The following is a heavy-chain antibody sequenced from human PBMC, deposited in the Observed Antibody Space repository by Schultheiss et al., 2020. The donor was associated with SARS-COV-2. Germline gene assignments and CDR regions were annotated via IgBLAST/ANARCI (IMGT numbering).Heavy chain of an antibody. CDR2: IDYSGKT. CDR3: ARQLRTLAGYYFDY. D-gene: IGHD2-15*01. J-gene: IGHJ4*02. V-gene: IGHV4-4*02. Sequence: SETLSLTCVVSGGSISNDEWWSWVRQPPGKGLEWIGNIDYSGKTYFNPSLKSRVTISVETSKNQVSLKVSSVTAADTAVFYCARQLRTLAGYYFDYWGQGILVTVSS. CDR1: GGSISNDEW.